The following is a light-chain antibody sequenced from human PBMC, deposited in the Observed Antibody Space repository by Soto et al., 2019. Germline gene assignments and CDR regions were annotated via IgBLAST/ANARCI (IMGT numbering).Light chain of an antibody. J-gene: IGKJ3*01. CDR1: QSIRSY. Sequence: DIQMTQSPSSLSASVGDRVTITCRASQSIRSYLNWYQQKPGKAPKVLIYGASSLQSGVPSRFSGSESGTDFTLTITSLQPEDFATYYCQQSYSSLRTFGPGTKVDIK. CDR2: GAS. V-gene: IGKV1-39*01. CDR3: QQSYSSLRT.